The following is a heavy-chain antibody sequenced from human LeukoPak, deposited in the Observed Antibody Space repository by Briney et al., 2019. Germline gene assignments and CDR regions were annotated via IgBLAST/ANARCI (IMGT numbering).Heavy chain of an antibody. Sequence: SETLSLTCTVSGYSISSGYYWGWIRQPPGKGLEWIGTIYHSGSTYYNPSLKSRVTISVDTSKNQFSLKLNSVTAADTAVYYCARDISDYGAGGWFDPWGQGTLVTVSS. J-gene: IGHJ5*02. D-gene: IGHD4-17*01. CDR3: ARDISDYGAGGWFDP. CDR2: IYHSGST. CDR1: GYSISSGYY. V-gene: IGHV4-38-2*02.